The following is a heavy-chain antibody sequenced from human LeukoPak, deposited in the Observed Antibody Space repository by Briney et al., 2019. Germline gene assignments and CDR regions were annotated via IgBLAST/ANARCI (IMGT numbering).Heavy chain of an antibody. CDR1: GGSISSSSYY. CDR3: ARHTGEGSSWYPNWFGP. CDR2: IYYSGST. D-gene: IGHD6-13*01. V-gene: IGHV4-39*01. Sequence: PSETLSLTCTVSGGSISSSSYYWGWIRQPPGKGLEWIGSIYYSGSTYYNPSLKSRVTISVDTSKNQFSLKLSSVTAADTAVYYCARHTGEGSSWYPNWFGPWGQGTLVTVSS. J-gene: IGHJ5*02.